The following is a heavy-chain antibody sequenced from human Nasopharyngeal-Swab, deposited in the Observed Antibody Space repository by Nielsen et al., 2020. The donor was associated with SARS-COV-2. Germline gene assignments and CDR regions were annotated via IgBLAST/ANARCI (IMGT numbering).Heavy chain of an antibody. CDR1: GFTFSSYA. D-gene: IGHD5-12*01. V-gene: IGHV3-23*01. Sequence: GESLKISCAASGFTFSSYAMSWVRRAPGKGLEWVSGISGSGGSTYYADSVKGRFTISRDNSKNTLYLQMNSLRAEDTAVYYCAKDPGYSGYDYGNYFDYWGQGTLVTVSS. J-gene: IGHJ4*02. CDR3: AKDPGYSGYDYGNYFDY. CDR2: ISGSGGST.